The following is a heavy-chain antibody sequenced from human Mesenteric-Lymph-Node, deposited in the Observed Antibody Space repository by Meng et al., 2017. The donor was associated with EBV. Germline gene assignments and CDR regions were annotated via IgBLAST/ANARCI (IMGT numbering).Heavy chain of an antibody. J-gene: IGHJ4*02. V-gene: IGHV4-34*01. D-gene: IGHD3-22*01. CDR3: ARYSASSGYYND. Sequence: QGPLQQWGRGLLKPSETLSLTCAVYGGSFSGYYWSWIRQPPGKGLEWIGEINHSGSTNYNPSLKSRVTISVDTSKNQFSLKLSSVTAADTAVYYCARYSASSGYYNDWGQGTLVTVSS. CDR1: GGSFSGYY. CDR2: INHSGST.